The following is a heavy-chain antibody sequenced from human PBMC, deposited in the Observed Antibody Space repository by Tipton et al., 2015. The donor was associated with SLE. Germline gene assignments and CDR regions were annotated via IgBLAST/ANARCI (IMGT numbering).Heavy chain of an antibody. V-gene: IGHV3-30*02. D-gene: IGHD6-6*01. Sequence: GSLRLSCAASGFTLTSHGMHCVRQAPGKGLEWVAFIRQDGINAYEESVKGRFTISRDNSKNTLFLQMNSLRLEDTALYYCVKESISESGSGFDNWGQGTLVTVSS. CDR3: VKESISESGSGFDN. CDR1: GFTLTSHG. CDR2: IRQDGINA. J-gene: IGHJ4*02.